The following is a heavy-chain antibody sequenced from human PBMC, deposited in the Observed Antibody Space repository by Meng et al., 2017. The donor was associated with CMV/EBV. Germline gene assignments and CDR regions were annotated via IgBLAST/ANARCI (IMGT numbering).Heavy chain of an antibody. D-gene: IGHD4-11*01. CDR1: GCTFSSYA. V-gene: IGHV1-69*10. CDR3: ARADYSNYSYYYGMDV. J-gene: IGHJ6*02. Sequence: SVKVSCKASGCTFSSYAISWVRQAPGQGLEWMGGIIPILGIANYAQKFQGRVTITADKSTSTAYMELSSLRSEDTAVYYCARADYSNYSYYYGMDVWGQGTTVTVSS. CDR2: IIPILGIA.